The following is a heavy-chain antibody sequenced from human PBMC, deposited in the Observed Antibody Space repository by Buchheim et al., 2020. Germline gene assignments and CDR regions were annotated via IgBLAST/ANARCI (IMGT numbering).Heavy chain of an antibody. Sequence: EVQLVESGGGLVQPGGSLRLSCAASGFTFSSYSMNWVRQAPGKGLEWVSYISSSSSTIYYADSVKGRFTISRDNAKTSLYLQMNSLRAEDTAVYYCARVYYDAIYGMDVWGQGTT. V-gene: IGHV3-48*01. J-gene: IGHJ6*02. CDR1: GFTFSSYS. CDR2: ISSSSSTI. CDR3: ARVYYDAIYGMDV. D-gene: IGHD3-3*01.